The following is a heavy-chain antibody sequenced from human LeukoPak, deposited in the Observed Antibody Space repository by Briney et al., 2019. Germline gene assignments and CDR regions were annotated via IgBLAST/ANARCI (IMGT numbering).Heavy chain of an antibody. J-gene: IGHJ6*03. CDR1: GFTFSDYY. D-gene: IGHD1-26*01. CDR3: ARDPYSGSYGDYYYYYMDV. V-gene: IGHV3-11*04. Sequence: GGSLRLSCAASGFTFSDYYMSWIRQAPGKGLEWVSYITSSGSTMFYADSVKGRFTISRDNAKNTLYLQMNSLRAEDTAVYYCARDPYSGSYGDYYYYYMDVWGKGTTVTISS. CDR2: ITSSGSTM.